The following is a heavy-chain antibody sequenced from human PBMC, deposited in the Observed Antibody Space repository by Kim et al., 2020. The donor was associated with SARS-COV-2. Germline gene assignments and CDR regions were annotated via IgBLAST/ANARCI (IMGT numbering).Heavy chain of an antibody. J-gene: IGHJ5*02. CDR1: GGSISNSSYY. CDR3: ARDEGGGYNWFDP. CDR2: IYYSGST. V-gene: IGHV4-39*07. Sequence: SETLSLTCTVSGGSISNSSYYWGWIRQPPGKGLEWIGSIYYSGSTYYNPSLKSRVTISVDTSKNQFSLKLSSVTAADTAVYYCARDEGGGYNWFDPWGQGTLVTVSS.